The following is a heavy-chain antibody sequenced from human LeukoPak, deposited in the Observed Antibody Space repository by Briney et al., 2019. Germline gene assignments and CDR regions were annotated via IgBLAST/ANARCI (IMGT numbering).Heavy chain of an antibody. V-gene: IGHV4-34*01. Sequence: SETLSHTCAVYGGSFSGYYWSWIRQPPGKGLEWIGEINHSGSTNYNPSLKSRVTISVDTSKNQFSLKLSSVTAADTAVYYCARHLHDYGDYQGLDYWGQGTLVTVSS. CDR2: INHSGST. CDR1: GGSFSGYY. CDR3: ARHLHDYGDYQGLDY. J-gene: IGHJ4*02. D-gene: IGHD4-17*01.